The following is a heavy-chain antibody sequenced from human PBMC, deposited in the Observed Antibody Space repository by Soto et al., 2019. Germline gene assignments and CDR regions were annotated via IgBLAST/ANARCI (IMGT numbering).Heavy chain of an antibody. J-gene: IGHJ6*02. Sequence: PWWSLRRSCSASVLTFSSYGMHCVRQAPCKGLEWVAVISYDGSNKYYADSVKGRFTISRDNSKNTLYLQMNSLRAEDTAVYYCAKAGTGYYGMDVWGQGTTVTVSS. CDR3: AKAGTGYYGMDV. V-gene: IGHV3-30*18. D-gene: IGHD1-26*01. CDR2: ISYDGSNK. CDR1: VLTFSSYG.